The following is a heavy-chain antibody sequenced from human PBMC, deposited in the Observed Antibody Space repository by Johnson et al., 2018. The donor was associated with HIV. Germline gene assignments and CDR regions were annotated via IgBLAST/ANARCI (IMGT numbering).Heavy chain of an antibody. CDR3: ARDTDDFWSGAGAFDI. J-gene: IGHJ3*02. Sequence: VQLMESGGGVVQPGKSLRLFCAASGFTFSSYAMHWVRQAPGKGLEWVAVISNDGSNKYYADSVKGRFTISREHSKSTLNLQMNNLRAEDTAVYYCARDTDDFWSGAGAFDIWGQGTMVTVSS. CDR2: ISNDGSNK. D-gene: IGHD3-3*01. CDR1: GFTFSSYA. V-gene: IGHV3-30*03.